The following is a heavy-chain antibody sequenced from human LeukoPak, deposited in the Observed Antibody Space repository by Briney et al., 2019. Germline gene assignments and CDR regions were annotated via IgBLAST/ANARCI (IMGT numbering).Heavy chain of an antibody. J-gene: IGHJ4*02. CDR2: IFYSGST. D-gene: IGHD6-19*01. CDR3: ARQWGQVIAVAAHYFDY. Sequence: AETLSHPCTVSGVSISSSSYYWGGTRQPPGRAREWSGCIFYSGSTYYTPSLKSRVTISVDTSKNQFSLKLSSVTAADTAVYYCARQWGQVIAVAAHYFDYWGQGTLVTVSS. V-gene: IGHV4-39*01. CDR1: GVSISSSSYY.